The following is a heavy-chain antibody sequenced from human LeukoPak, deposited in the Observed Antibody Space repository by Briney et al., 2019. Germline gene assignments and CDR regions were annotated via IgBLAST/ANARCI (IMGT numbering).Heavy chain of an antibody. CDR1: GFTFSGSS. V-gene: IGHV3-30*09. D-gene: IGHD5-18*01. J-gene: IGHJ4*02. Sequence: GGSLRLSCTVSGFTFSGSSMHWLRQAPGQGLEWVATISYDGNSEYYRDSVKGRFAVSRVNSKNTLYLQMQSPRHEDTAVYFCARPGDSPFDHWGQGTLVTVSS. CDR2: ISYDGNSE. CDR3: ARPGDSPFDH.